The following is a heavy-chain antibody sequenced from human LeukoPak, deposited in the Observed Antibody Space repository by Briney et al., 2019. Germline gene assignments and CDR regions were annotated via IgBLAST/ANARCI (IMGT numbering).Heavy chain of an antibody. Sequence: PSETLSLTCTVSGGSISSSSYYWGWIRQPPGKGLEWIGEINHSGSTNYNPSLKSRVTISVDTSKNQFSLKLSSVTAADTAVYYCARVGSGWEGFDYWGQGTLVTVSS. D-gene: IGHD6-19*01. CDR1: GGSISSSSYY. CDR2: INHSGST. V-gene: IGHV4-39*07. CDR3: ARVGSGWEGFDY. J-gene: IGHJ4*02.